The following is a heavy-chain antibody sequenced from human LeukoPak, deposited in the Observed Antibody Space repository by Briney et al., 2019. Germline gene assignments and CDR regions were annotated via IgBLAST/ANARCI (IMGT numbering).Heavy chain of an antibody. CDR3: AREAGGNVVAPVNWFDP. D-gene: IGHD2-2*01. J-gene: IGHJ5*02. CDR1: GGTFSSYA. V-gene: IGHV1-69*13. CDR2: IIPIFGTA. Sequence: GASVKVSCKASGGTFSSYAISWVRQAPGQGLEWMGGIIPIFGTANYAQKFQGRVTITADESTSTAYMELSSLRSEDTAVYYCAREAGGNVVAPVNWFDPWGQGTLVTVSS.